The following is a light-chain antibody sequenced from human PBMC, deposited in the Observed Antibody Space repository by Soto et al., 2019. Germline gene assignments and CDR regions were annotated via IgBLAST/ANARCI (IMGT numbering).Light chain of an antibody. V-gene: IGKV1-39*01. J-gene: IGKJ2*01. CDR1: KSISTY. Sequence: DIRMTQSPSSLSASVGDRVNITCRASKSISTYFNWYQHKPGTAPNLLIYGAYRLQSGVPSRFTGSGSRTDLTLTISNLQPEDSATYFCQQSNSSPYTFGQGTRLEIK. CDR3: QQSNSSPYT. CDR2: GAY.